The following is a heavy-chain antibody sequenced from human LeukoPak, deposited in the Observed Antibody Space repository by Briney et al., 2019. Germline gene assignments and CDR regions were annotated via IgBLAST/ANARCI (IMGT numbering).Heavy chain of an antibody. D-gene: IGHD3-10*01. V-gene: IGHV4-34*01. CDR3: ARMVRERHSFDI. CDR2: INHSGNI. J-gene: IGHJ3*02. CDR1: GGSFSAYY. Sequence: SETLSLTCAVYGGSFSAYYWSWIRRPPGKGLEWIAEINHSGNINYNPSLESRVTLSVDTSKHQFSLMLRSVTGADTAADFCARMVRERHSFDILGQGTGVTASS.